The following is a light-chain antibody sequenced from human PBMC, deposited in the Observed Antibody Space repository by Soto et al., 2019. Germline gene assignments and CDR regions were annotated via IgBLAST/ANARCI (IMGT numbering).Light chain of an antibody. CDR2: EVS. CDR3: TSYSISTAYL. CDR1: SSDVGGYDY. J-gene: IGLJ1*01. Sequence: QSVLTQPACVSGSPGQSITISCTGTSSDVGGYDYVSWYQLHPGKAPKLMVFEVSNRPSGVSYRFSGSKSGNTASLTISGLQAEDEADYFCTSYSISTAYLSGTGTKVTVL. V-gene: IGLV2-14*01.